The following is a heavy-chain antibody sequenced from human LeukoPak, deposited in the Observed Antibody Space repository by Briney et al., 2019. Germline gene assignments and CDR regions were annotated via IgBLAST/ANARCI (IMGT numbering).Heavy chain of an antibody. D-gene: IGHD4-17*01. J-gene: IGHJ4*02. CDR3: AKGKSTVTTSCFDY. Sequence: GGSLRLSCAASGFSFTNYAMSWVRQAPVRGPEWVSSLRGGGETFYADSVKGRFTLSRDDSRNTVYLQMNSLRAEDTAVYYCAKGKSTVTTSCFDYWGQGTLVTVSS. CDR1: GFSFTNYA. V-gene: IGHV3-23*01. CDR2: LRGGGET.